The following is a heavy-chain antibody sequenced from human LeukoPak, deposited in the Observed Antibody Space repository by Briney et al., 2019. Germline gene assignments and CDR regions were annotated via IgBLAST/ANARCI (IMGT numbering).Heavy chain of an antibody. CDR3: ASSSSGSYGNYFDY. Sequence: SETLSLTCTVSGGSISSSSYYWGWIRQPPGKGLEWIGSIYYSGSTYYNPSLKSRVTISVDTSKNQFPLKLSSVTAADTAVYYCASSSSGSYGNYFDYWGQGTLVTVSS. J-gene: IGHJ4*02. CDR2: IYYSGST. V-gene: IGHV4-39*01. CDR1: GGSISSSSYY. D-gene: IGHD1-26*01.